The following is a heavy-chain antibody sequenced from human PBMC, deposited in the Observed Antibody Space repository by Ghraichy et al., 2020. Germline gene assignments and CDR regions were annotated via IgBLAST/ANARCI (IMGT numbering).Heavy chain of an antibody. CDR3: AKTQYCGGDCYVLLDP. D-gene: IGHD2-21*02. Sequence: GGSLRLSCAASGFTFTSYAMSWVRQAPGKGLEWVSGISGSGGRTYYADSVKGRFTISRDNSKNTLYLQMNSLRAEDTAVYYCAKTQYCGGDCYVLLDPWGQGTLVTVSS. CDR1: GFTFTSYA. CDR2: ISGSGGRT. J-gene: IGHJ5*02. V-gene: IGHV3-23*01.